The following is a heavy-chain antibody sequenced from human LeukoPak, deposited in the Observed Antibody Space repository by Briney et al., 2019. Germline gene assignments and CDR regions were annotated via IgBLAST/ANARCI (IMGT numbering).Heavy chain of an antibody. CDR1: GGSISSYY. D-gene: IGHD4-17*01. V-gene: IGHV4-4*07. Sequence: SETLSLTCTVSGGSISSYYWSWIRQPAGKGLEWIGRIYTSWSTDYNPSLKSRVTMSVDTSKNQFSLKLTSVTAADTAVYFCARSRGGFGDYGSWFDPWGQGTLVTVSS. CDR3: ARSRGGFGDYGSWFDP. CDR2: IYTSWST. J-gene: IGHJ5*02.